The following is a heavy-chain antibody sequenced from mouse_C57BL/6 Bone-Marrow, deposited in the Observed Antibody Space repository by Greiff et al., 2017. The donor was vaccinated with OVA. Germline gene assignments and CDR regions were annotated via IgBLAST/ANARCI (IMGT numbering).Heavy chain of an antibody. CDR3: ARHEDGYYASYFDY. J-gene: IGHJ2*01. Sequence: VKLQESGPALVKPGASVKISCKASGYAFSSSWMNWVKQRPGKGLEWIGRIYPGDGDTNYNGKFKGKATLTADKSSSTAYMQLSSLTSEDSAVYFCARHEDGYYASYFDYWGQGTTLTVSS. CDR1: GYAFSSSW. D-gene: IGHD2-3*01. CDR2: IYPGDGDT. V-gene: IGHV1-82*01.